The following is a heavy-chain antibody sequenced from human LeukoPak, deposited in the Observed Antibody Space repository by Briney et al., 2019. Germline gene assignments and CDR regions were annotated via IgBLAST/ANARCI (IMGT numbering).Heavy chain of an antibody. CDR2: INAGNGNT. Sequence: ASVKVSCKASGYTFTSYAMHWVRQAPGQRLEWMGWINAGNGNTKNSQEFQGRVTITRDTSASTAYMELSSLRSEDMAVYYCARDSSGWNWYFDYWGQGTLVTVSS. D-gene: IGHD6-19*01. J-gene: IGHJ4*02. CDR1: GYTFTSYA. CDR3: ARDSSGWNWYFDY. V-gene: IGHV1-3*03.